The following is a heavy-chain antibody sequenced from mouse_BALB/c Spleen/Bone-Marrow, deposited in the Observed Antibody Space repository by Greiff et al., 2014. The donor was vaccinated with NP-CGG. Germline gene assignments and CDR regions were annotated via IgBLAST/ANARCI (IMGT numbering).Heavy chain of an antibody. CDR3: ARRGVYYYGSFDY. D-gene: IGHD1-1*01. V-gene: IGHV1-69*01. CDR1: GYTFTDYW. J-gene: IGHJ2*01. Sequence: QVQLQQPGAELVMPGASVKMSCKASGYTFTDYWMHWVKQRPGQGLEWIGAIDTSDSYTSYNQKFKGKATLTEDESSSTAYMQLSSLTSEDSAVYYCARRGVYYYGSFDYWGQGTTLTVSS. CDR2: IDTSDSYT.